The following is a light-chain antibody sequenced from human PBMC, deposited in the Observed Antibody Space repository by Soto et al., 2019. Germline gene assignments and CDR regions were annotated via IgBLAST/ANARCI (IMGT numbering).Light chain of an antibody. CDR1: QFVSTN. Sequence: EVVMTQSPATLSVSPGERATLSCRASQFVSTNLAWYQQKPGQAPRLLIYSASTRATGIPARFSGSGSGTEFTLTISSLQSEDSAVYYCQQFNNWPPLTFGGGTKLEI. J-gene: IGKJ4*01. CDR2: SAS. V-gene: IGKV3-15*01. CDR3: QQFNNWPPLT.